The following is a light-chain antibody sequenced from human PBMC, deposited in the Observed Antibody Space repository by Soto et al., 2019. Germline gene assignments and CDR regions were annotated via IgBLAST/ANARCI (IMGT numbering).Light chain of an antibody. CDR3: QQYGSSPGT. V-gene: IGKV3-20*01. CDR1: QNVRDSY. J-gene: IGKJ1*01. Sequence: IVLTQSPGTLSLSPGERASLCCRARQNVRDSYLAWYQQKPGQAPSLLLYDTSNRATGVPDRVSGSGSGTYFALTISRVEPEDFALYFCQQYGSSPGTFGQGTKVEI. CDR2: DTS.